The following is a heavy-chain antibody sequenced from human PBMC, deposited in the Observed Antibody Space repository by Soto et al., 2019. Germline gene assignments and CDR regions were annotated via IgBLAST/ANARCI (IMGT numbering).Heavy chain of an antibody. D-gene: IGHD3-22*01. J-gene: IGHJ6*02. V-gene: IGHV4-39*01. Sequence: SETLSRTYTVSGGSISSSSYYWGWIRQPPGKGLEWIGSTYYSGSPYYNPSLKSRVTISVDTSKNQFSLKLSSVTAADTAVYYCARRLYYDSSGFEGGGMDVWDQGTTVTVS. CDR3: ARRLYYDSSGFEGGGMDV. CDR2: TYYSGSP. CDR1: GGSISSSSYY.